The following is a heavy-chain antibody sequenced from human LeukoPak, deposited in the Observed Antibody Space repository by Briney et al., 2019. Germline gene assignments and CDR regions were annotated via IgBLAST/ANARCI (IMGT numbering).Heavy chain of an antibody. V-gene: IGHV3-11*01. J-gene: IGHJ4*02. CDR3: ARVAIVGASAVSGVYYFDY. D-gene: IGHD1-26*01. Sequence: PGGSLRLSCAASGFTFDDYGMSWVRQAPGKGLEWVSYISSSGSTIYYADSVKGRFTISRDNAKNSLYLQMNSLRAEDTALYHCARVAIVGASAVSGVYYFDYWGQGTLVTVSS. CDR1: GFTFDDYG. CDR2: ISSSGSTI.